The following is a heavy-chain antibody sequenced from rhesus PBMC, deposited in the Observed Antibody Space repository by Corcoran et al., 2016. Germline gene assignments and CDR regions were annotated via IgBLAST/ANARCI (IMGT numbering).Heavy chain of an antibody. V-gene: IGHV4S11*01. J-gene: IGHJ5-1*01. CDR3: ARQGGTYNRFDV. D-gene: IGHD1-44*01. CDR2: IYGSGST. CDR1: GGSISSNY. Sequence: QVQLQESGPGLVRPSETLSLTCAVSGGSISSNYWSWLRLAPGRGLEWIGNIYGSGSTDYNPSLRSRVTLSVDTSKSQLSLKLTAVTAADTAVFYCARQGGTYNRFDVWGPGVLVTVSS.